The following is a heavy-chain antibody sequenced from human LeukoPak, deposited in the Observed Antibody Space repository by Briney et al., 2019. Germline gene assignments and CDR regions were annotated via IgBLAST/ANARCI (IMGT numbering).Heavy chain of an antibody. CDR1: GHTFTSYA. CDR3: ARDVGGSYQNDAFDI. Sequence: ASVKVSCKASGHTFTSYAMNWVRQAPGQGLEWMGWINTNTGNPTYAQGFTGRFVFSLDTSVSTAYLQISSLKAEDTAVYYCARDVGGSYQNDAFDIWGQGTMVTVSS. J-gene: IGHJ3*02. V-gene: IGHV7-4-1*02. CDR2: INTNTGNP. D-gene: IGHD1-26*01.